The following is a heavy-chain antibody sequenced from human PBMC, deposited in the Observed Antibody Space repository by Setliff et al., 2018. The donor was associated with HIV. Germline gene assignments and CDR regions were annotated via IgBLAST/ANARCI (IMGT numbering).Heavy chain of an antibody. CDR3: ARVPSIAARPDGDY. J-gene: IGHJ4*02. CDR2: IYTSGST. D-gene: IGHD6-6*01. CDR1: GGSISSGNYY. Sequence: PSETLSLTCNVSGGSISSGNYYWSWIQLPAGKGLEWVGHIYTSGSTNYNPSLKSRVTILVDMSKNQFSLKLSSVTAADTAVYYCARVPSIAARPDGDYWGQGSLVTVSS. V-gene: IGHV4-61*09.